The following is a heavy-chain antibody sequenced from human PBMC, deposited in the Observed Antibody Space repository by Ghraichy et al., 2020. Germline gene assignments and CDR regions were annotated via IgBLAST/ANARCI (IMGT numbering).Heavy chain of an antibody. CDR3: AGDPGYCSGGRCFNDAFDI. D-gene: IGHD2-15*01. J-gene: IGHJ3*02. CDR2: ITSTSSYI. Sequence: GGSLRLSCAASGFTFSSYSMSWVRQAPGKGLEWVSSITSTSSYIYYADSMKGRFTISRDNAKNSLYLQMNSLRAEDTAVYYCAGDPGYCSGGRCFNDAFDIWGQGTMVTVSS. CDR1: GFTFSSYS. V-gene: IGHV3-21*01.